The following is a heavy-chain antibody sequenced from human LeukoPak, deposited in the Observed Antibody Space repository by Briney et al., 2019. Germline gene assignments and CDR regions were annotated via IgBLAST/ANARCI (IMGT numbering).Heavy chain of an antibody. CDR1: GGTFSSYA. V-gene: IGHV1-69*13. D-gene: IGHD3-9*01. CDR2: IIPIFGTA. Sequence: SVKVSCKASGGTFSSYAISWVRQAPGQGLEWMGGIIPIFGTANYAQKFQGRVTITADESTSTAYMELSSLRSEDTAVYYCARSSSYDILTGFFDYWGQGTLVTVSS. CDR3: ARSSSYDILTGFFDY. J-gene: IGHJ4*02.